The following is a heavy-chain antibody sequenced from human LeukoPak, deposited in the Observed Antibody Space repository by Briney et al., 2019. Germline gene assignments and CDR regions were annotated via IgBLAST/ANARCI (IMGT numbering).Heavy chain of an antibody. Sequence: GGSPRLSCAASGFSFTGYGMNWVRQAPGKGLEWISYIGSSGSAGNNIYYAVSVKGRFTISRDNAKDSLFLQMNSLRDADTAVYYCARAPTPYFTYYMDVWGKGTTVTVSS. CDR2: IGSSGSAGNNI. CDR3: ARAPTPYFTYYMDV. CDR1: GFSFTGYG. J-gene: IGHJ6*03. V-gene: IGHV3-48*02. D-gene: IGHD2-21*01.